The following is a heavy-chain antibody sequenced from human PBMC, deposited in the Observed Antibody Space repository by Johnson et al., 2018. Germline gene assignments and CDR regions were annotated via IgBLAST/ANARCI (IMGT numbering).Heavy chain of an antibody. V-gene: IGHV4-4*02. CDR3: ARPTDDDKRPRDAFEI. Sequence: QVQLQESGPGLVKPSGTLSLTCAVSGGSISTSNWWSWVRQPPGKGLEWIGEIYHSGSTNYNPSLKSRVTISVDKSKNQFSLKLRSVTAADTAVYYCARPTDDDKRPRDAFEIWGQGTMVTVSS. CDR1: GGSISTSNW. CDR2: IYHSGST. J-gene: IGHJ3*02. D-gene: IGHD5-24*01.